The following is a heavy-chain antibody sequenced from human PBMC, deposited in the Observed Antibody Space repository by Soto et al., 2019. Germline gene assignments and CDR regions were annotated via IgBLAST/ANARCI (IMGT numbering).Heavy chain of an antibody. CDR2: ISSSSSTI. Sequence: PGGSLRLSCAASGFTFSSYSMNWVRQAPGKGLEWVSYISSSSSTIYYADSVKGRFTISRDNAKNSLYLQMNSLRAEDTAVYYCARGPYYYDSSGPWGYFDRWGRGTLVTVSS. CDR1: GFTFSSYS. CDR3: ARGPYYYDSSGPWGYFDR. J-gene: IGHJ2*01. V-gene: IGHV3-48*01. D-gene: IGHD3-22*01.